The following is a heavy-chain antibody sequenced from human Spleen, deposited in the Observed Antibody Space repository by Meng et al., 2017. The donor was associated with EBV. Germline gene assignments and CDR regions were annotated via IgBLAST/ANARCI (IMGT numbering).Heavy chain of an antibody. Sequence: VRLVGSGGALVQPGGSLRLSCEASGLTLSSYWMHWSRQPPGKGLVGVSRINEDGAVTTYADSVKGRFTISRDNDKNTLYLQMDSLRVEDTAIYYCSRDLAGSRDYWGQGTLVTVSS. D-gene: IGHD1-14*01. CDR3: SRDLAGSRDY. CDR2: INEDGAVT. CDR1: GLTLSSYW. V-gene: IGHV3-74*01. J-gene: IGHJ4*02.